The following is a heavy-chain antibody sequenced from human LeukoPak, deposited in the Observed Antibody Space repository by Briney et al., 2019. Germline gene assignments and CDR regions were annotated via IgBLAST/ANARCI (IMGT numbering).Heavy chain of an antibody. CDR3: ARGGCSGGSCYYRGGFDP. J-gene: IGHJ5*02. D-gene: IGHD2-15*01. V-gene: IGHV4-31*03. CDR1: GGSISSGGYY. Sequence: SQTLPLTCTVSGGSISSGGYYWSWIRQHPGKGLEWIGYIYYSGSTYYNPSLKSRVTISVDTSKNQFSLKLSSVTAADTAVYYCARGGCSGGSCYYRGGFDPWGQGTLVTVSS. CDR2: IYYSGST.